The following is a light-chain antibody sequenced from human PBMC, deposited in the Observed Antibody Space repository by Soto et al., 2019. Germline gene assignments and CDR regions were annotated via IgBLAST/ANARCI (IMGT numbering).Light chain of an antibody. CDR2: DVN. CDR1: SSDIGGYDY. Sequence: QSVLTQPASVSGSPGQSITLSCTGTSSDIGGYDYVSWYQRHPGKAPKLIIYDVNNRPSGVSNRFSGSKSGNTASLTISGLQAEDEADYYCTSYASDSSHVVFGGGTKLTVL. V-gene: IGLV2-14*01. CDR3: TSYASDSSHVV. J-gene: IGLJ2*01.